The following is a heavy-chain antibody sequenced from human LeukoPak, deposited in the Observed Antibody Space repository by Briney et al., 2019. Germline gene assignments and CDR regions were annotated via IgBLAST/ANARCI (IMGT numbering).Heavy chain of an antibody. CDR1: GGSISSYY. J-gene: IGHJ4*02. Sequence: PSETLSLTCTVSGGSISSYYWSWIRQPPGKGLEWIGYIYYSGSTNCNPSLKSRVTISVDTSKNQFSLKLSSVTAADTAVYYCARAEYYFDYWGQGTLVTVSS. V-gene: IGHV4-59*01. CDR3: ARAEYYFDY. CDR2: IYYSGST.